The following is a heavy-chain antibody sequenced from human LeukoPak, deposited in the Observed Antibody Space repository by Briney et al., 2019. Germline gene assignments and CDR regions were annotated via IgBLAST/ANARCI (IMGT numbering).Heavy chain of an antibody. CDR3: ARGRVSSSSWSSTYYYYFYMDV. CDR2: IDHTGST. D-gene: IGHD6-13*01. V-gene: IGHV4-59*11. CDR1: GDSISMHY. J-gene: IGHJ6*03. Sequence: PETLSLTCSVSGDSISMHYWSWIRQPPGKGLEWIGYIDHTGSTNYNPSLNSRVTISRDTSKNHFSLELSSVTAADTAVYFCARGRVSSSSWSSTYYYYFYMDVWGKGTTVTVSS.